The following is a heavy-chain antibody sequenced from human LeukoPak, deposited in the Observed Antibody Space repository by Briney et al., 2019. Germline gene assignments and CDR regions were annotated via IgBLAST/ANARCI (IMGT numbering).Heavy chain of an antibody. D-gene: IGHD6-13*01. J-gene: IGHJ5*02. CDR1: GFTFSSYW. V-gene: IGHV3-74*01. Sequence: GGSLRLSCAASGFTFSSYWVHWVRQAPGKGLVWVSRINSDGSSTSYADSVKGRFTISRDNAKNTLYLQMNSLRAEDTAVYYCARDLYSSSWYVSFWFDPWGQGTLVTVSS. CDR3: ARDLYSSSWYVSFWFDP. CDR2: INSDGSST.